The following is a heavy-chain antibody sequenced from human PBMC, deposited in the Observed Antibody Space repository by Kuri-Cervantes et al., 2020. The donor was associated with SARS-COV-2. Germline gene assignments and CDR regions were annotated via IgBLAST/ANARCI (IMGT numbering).Heavy chain of an antibody. J-gene: IGHJ5*02. Sequence: SQTLSLTCAVSGASISSYYWNWIRQPAGKGLEWIGRVYTSGITNYNPSLKSRVTMSVDTSNNQFSLKLNSVTAADTAVYYCAREGCSSTSCYSAWFDPWGQGTLVTVSS. D-gene: IGHD2-2*01. CDR1: GASISSYY. CDR3: AREGCSSTSCYSAWFDP. CDR2: VYTSGIT. V-gene: IGHV4-4*07.